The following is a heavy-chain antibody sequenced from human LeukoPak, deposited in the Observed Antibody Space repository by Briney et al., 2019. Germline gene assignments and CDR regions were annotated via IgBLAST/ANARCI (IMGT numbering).Heavy chain of an antibody. J-gene: IGHJ3*02. V-gene: IGHV4-59*11. CDR1: DDSFSSHY. CDR2: ISYIGST. Sequence: SETLSLTCAVSDDSFSSHYWTWIRQPPGKGLEWIGYISYIGSTNYNPSLKSRVTISIDTSRNQFSLRLSSVTAADTAVYYWARDLVTVTKGFDIWGQGTMVSVSS. CDR3: ARDLVTVTKGFDI. D-gene: IGHD4-17*01.